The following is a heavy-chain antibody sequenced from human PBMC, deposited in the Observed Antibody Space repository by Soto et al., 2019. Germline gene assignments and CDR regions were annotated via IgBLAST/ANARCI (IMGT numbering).Heavy chain of an antibody. Sequence: SETLSLTCAVSGGSISSNNWWTWVRQPPGKGLEWIGEIYHSGSTNYNPSLKSRVTISVEKSKNQFSLNLTSVTAADMAVYYCARGSYYYDSSGYYHYWGQGTLVTVSS. CDR2: IYHSGST. CDR3: ARGSYYYDSSGYYHY. J-gene: IGHJ4*02. CDR1: GGSISSNNW. V-gene: IGHV4-4*02. D-gene: IGHD3-22*01.